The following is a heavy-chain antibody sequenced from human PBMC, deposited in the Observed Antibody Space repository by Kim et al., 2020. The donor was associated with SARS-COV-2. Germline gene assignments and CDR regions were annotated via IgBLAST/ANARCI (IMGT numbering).Heavy chain of an antibody. D-gene: IGHD6-13*01. Sequence: TYYNPSLKSRVTISVDTSKNQFSLKLSSVTAADTAVYYCARRSYSSRDDYWGQGTLVTVSS. J-gene: IGHJ4*02. V-gene: IGHV4-39*01. CDR3: ARRSYSSRDDY. CDR2: T.